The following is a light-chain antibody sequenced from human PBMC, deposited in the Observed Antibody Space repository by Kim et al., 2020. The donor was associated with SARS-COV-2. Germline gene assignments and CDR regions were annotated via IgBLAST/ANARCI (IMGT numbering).Light chain of an antibody. CDR3: QAWDRSSAFFL. CDR1: KLGDKY. CDR2: QDS. Sequence: SYELTQPPSVSVSPGQTASITCSGDKLGDKYACWCQQKPGQSPVLVIYQDSKRPSGIPERFSGSNSGNTATLTISGTQAMDEADYYCQAWDRSSAFFLFGT. J-gene: IGLJ1*01. V-gene: IGLV3-1*01.